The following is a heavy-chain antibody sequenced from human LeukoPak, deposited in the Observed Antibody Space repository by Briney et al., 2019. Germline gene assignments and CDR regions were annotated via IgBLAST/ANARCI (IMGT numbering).Heavy chain of an antibody. Sequence: SETLSLTCAVYGGSFSGYYWSWIRQPPGKGLEWIGEINHSGSTNYNPSLKSRVTISVDTSKNQFSLKLSSVTAADTAVYYCARGGVRYCSSTSCYTVGPYYFDYWGQGTLVTVSS. CDR3: ARGGVRYCSSTSCYTVGPYYFDY. CDR2: INHSGST. D-gene: IGHD2-2*02. V-gene: IGHV4-34*01. J-gene: IGHJ4*02. CDR1: GGSFSGYY.